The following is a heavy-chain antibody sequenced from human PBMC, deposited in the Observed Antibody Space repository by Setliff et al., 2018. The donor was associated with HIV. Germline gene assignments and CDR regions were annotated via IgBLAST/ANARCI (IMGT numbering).Heavy chain of an antibody. V-gene: IGHV4-31*11. D-gene: IGHD2-15*01. CDR2: IYYSGRT. CDR3: ARGKDPGLYFDN. Sequence: TLSLTCAVSGASITRGGYYWSWIRQFAGKGLEWIADIYYSGRTNYNPSLKSRLTVSIDTSKNHLSLKLTSMTAADTAMYFCARGKDPGLYFDNWRQVMLGTVSS. CDR1: GASITRGGYY. J-gene: IGHJ4*02.